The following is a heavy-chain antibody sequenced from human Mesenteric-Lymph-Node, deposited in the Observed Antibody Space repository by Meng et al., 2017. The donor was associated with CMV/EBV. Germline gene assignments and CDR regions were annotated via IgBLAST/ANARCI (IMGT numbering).Heavy chain of an antibody. CDR1: GFTFISYN. V-gene: IGHV3-15*01. CDR3: TTDIGDYDFDY. D-gene: IGHD3-3*01. CDR2: IKSKTDGGTT. J-gene: IGHJ4*02. Sequence: ASGFTFISYNMNWVRQAPGKGLEWVGRIKSKTDGGTTDYAAPVKGRFTISRDDSKNTLYLQMNSLKTEDTAVYYCTTDIGDYDFDYWGQGTLVTVSS.